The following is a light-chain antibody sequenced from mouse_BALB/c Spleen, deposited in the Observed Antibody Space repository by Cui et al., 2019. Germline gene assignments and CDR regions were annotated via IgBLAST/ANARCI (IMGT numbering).Light chain of an antibody. CDR1: QSLLYSSNQNNY. Sequence: DIVMSQSPSSLAVSVGEQVTMSCKSSQSLLYSSNQNNYLAWYRQNAGQSPKLLIYWASTRESGVPDRFTGSGSGTDFTLTISRVKAEDLAVYYGQQYYSYPTFGGGTKLEIK. V-gene: IGKV8-30*01. CDR2: WAS. CDR3: QQYYSYPT. J-gene: IGKJ1*01.